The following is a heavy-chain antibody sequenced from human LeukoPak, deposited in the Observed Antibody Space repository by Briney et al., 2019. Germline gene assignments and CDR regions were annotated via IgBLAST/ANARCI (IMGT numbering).Heavy chain of an antibody. CDR2: IYYSGST. D-gene: IGHD3-10*01. V-gene: IGHV4-39*07. CDR1: GDSISSSSYY. CDR3: ANHYYDSGSPSWLDWFDP. J-gene: IGHJ5*02. Sequence: SETLSLTCTVSGDSISSSSYYWGWIRQPPGKGLEWIGTIYYSGSTYYNPSLKSRVTISLDTSKNQFSLKLSSVTAADTAVHYCANHYYDSGSPSWLDWFDPWGQGTLVTVSS.